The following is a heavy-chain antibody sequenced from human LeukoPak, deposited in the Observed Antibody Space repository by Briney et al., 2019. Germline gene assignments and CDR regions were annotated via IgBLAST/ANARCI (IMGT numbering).Heavy chain of an antibody. CDR2: IHYTGDT. CDR1: GGFISSTSYY. V-gene: IGHV4-39*01. Sequence: SETLSLTCIVSGGFISSTSYYWGWIRQPPGKGLEWIGTIHYTGDTYYSPSLKSRVTISQDTPKNEFSLKLSSVTAADTAAYYCARFYYDDSGHWHGSDLWGQGTMVIVSS. D-gene: IGHD3-22*01. CDR3: ARFYYDDSGHWHGSDL. J-gene: IGHJ3*01.